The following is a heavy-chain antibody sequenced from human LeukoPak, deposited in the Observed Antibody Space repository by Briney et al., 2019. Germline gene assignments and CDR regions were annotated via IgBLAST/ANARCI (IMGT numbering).Heavy chain of an antibody. V-gene: IGHV3-30*18. CDR2: ISYDGSNK. Sequence: PGGSLRLSCAASGFAFSTYGMQWVRQAPGKGLEWVAVISYDGSNKYYADSVKGRFTISRDNSKNTLYLQMNSLRAEDTAVYYCAKVPPYYYDSSGYYYDLRAERNDYWGQGTLVTVSS. CDR1: GFAFSTYG. J-gene: IGHJ4*02. D-gene: IGHD3-22*01. CDR3: AKVPPYYYDSSGYYYDLRAERNDY.